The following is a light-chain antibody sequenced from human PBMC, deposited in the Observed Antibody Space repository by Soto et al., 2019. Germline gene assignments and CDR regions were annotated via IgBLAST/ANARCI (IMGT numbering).Light chain of an antibody. CDR2: AAS. Sequence: DIQMTQSPSSLSASVGDRVTITRRASQSISSHLNWYQQKPGKAPKLLIYAASSLQSGVPSRFSGSGSGTDFTLTISSLQPEDFATYYCQQSYSTPRWTFGQGTKVEIK. CDR1: QSISSH. CDR3: QQSYSTPRWT. J-gene: IGKJ1*01. V-gene: IGKV1-39*01.